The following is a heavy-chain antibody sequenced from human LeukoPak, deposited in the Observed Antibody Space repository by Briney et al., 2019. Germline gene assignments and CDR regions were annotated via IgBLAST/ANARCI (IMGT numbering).Heavy chain of an antibody. V-gene: IGHV1-18*01. J-gene: IGHJ6*02. CDR3: ARESTKGGSSGYSSYYYYGMDV. CDR1: GYTFTSYG. Sequence: ASVKVSCKASGYTFTSYGISWVRQAPGQGLEWMGWISAYNGNTNYAQKLQGRVTMTTDTSTSTAYMELRSLRSDDTAVYYCARESTKGGSSGYSSYYYYGMDVWGQGTTVTVSS. CDR2: ISAYNGNT. D-gene: IGHD3-22*01.